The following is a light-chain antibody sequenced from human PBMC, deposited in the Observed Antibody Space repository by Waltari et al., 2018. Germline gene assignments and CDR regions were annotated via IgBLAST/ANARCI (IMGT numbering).Light chain of an antibody. CDR3: QQYHTYPWT. V-gene: IGKV1-8*01. J-gene: IGKJ1*01. CDR2: AAS. CDR1: QGVSTY. Sequence: AIRMTQSPASLSASTGDRVTISCRASQGVSTYLAWYQQNPGKAPSLFIYAASTLESGVPSKFSGSGSGTDFTLTISCLQSEDFATYYCQQYHTYPWTFGQGTKVEI.